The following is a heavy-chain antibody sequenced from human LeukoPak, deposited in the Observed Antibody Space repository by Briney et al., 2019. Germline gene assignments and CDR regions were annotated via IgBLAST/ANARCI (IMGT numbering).Heavy chain of an antibody. V-gene: IGHV1-69*13. CDR1: GGTFSSYA. CDR3: ATDPDYGDYGAFDI. D-gene: IGHD4-17*01. CDR2: IIPIFGIA. J-gene: IGHJ3*02. Sequence: ASVKVSCKAPGGTFSSYAISWVRQAPGQGLEWMGRIIPIFGIANYAQKFQGRVTITADESTSTAYMELSSLRSEDTAVYYCATDPDYGDYGAFDIWGQGTMVTVSS.